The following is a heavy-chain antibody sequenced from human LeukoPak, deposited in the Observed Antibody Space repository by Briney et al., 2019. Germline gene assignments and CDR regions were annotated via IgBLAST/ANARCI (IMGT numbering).Heavy chain of an antibody. CDR1: GFTFSSYW. D-gene: IGHD6-13*01. V-gene: IGHV3-74*01. CDR3: ARGGYSSQPDWFDP. J-gene: IGHJ5*02. Sequence: GSLRLSCAASGFTFSSYWMHWVRQAPGKGLVWVSRMISDGSITNDADSVKGRFTISRDNVKNTLYLQLNSLRAEDTAVYYCARGGYSSQPDWFDPWGQGTLVTVSS. CDR2: MISDGSIT.